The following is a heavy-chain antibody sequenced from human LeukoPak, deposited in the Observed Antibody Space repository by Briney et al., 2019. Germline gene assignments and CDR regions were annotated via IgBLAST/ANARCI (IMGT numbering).Heavy chain of an antibody. CDR3: ARDRDGTGYMDV. V-gene: IGHV4-59*11. CDR2: IYYSGST. Sequence: SETLSLTCTVSGDSISSHYWSWLRQPPGKGLEWIGYIYYSGSTNYTPSLKSRVTISVDASKNQFSLKLSSVTAADTAVYYCARDRDGTGYMDVWGKGTTVSVSS. CDR1: GDSISSHY. J-gene: IGHJ6*03.